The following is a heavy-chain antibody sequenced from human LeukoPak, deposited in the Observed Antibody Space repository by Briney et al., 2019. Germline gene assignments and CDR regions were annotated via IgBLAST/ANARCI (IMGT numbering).Heavy chain of an antibody. CDR2: MNPNSGNT. CDR1: GYTFTSYD. Sequence: GASVKVSCKASGYTFTSYDINWVRQATGQGLEWMGWMNPNSGNTGYAQKFQGRVTMTRDTSISTAYMELGRLRSDDTAVYYCARGPRWVSANTFDYWGQGTLVTVSS. V-gene: IGHV1-8*01. CDR3: ARGPRWVSANTFDY. J-gene: IGHJ4*02. D-gene: IGHD2-8*01.